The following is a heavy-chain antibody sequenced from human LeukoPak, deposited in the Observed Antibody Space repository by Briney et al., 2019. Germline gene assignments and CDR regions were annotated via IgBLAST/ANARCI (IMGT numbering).Heavy chain of an antibody. CDR1: GYTFTSYG. J-gene: IGHJ4*02. Sequence: ASVKVSCRASGYTFTSYGISWVRQAPGQGLEWMGWISAYNGNTNYAQKFQGRVTMTTDTSTSTAYMELRSLRSDDTAVYYCAREGDRYSGYARDYWGQGTLVTVSS. V-gene: IGHV1-18*01. CDR2: ISAYNGNT. D-gene: IGHD5-12*01. CDR3: AREGDRYSGYARDY.